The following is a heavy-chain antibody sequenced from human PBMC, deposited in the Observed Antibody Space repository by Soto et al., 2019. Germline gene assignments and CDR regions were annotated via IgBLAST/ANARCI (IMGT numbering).Heavy chain of an antibody. V-gene: IGHV3-23*01. Sequence: GGSLRLSCAAPGFTFSSYAMSWVRQAPGKGLEWVSTISGSAGSTYYADSVKGRFTISKDNSKNTLYLQMNSLRAEDTAVYYCAKTDQLWFGGRLDYWGQGTLVTVSS. J-gene: IGHJ4*02. CDR3: AKTDQLWFGGRLDY. D-gene: IGHD3-10*01. CDR2: ISGSAGST. CDR1: GFTFSSYA.